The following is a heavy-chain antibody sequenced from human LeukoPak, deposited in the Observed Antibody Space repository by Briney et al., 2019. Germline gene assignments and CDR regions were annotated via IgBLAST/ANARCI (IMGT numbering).Heavy chain of an antibody. CDR3: ARLNDEFGVLIPSFDS. J-gene: IGHJ4*02. Sequence: SETLSLTCTVSGGSISSSSYYWGWLRQSPGKGLEWIGNIYYSGSTSYNPSLKSRVTISIDTSKNQFSLKLSSVTAADTAVYYCARLNDEFGVLIPSFDSWGQGTLVTVSS. V-gene: IGHV4-39*01. D-gene: IGHD3-3*01. CDR1: GGSISSSSYY. CDR2: IYYSGST.